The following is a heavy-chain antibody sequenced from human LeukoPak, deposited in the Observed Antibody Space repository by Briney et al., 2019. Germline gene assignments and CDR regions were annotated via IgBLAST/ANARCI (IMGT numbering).Heavy chain of an antibody. V-gene: IGHV1-2*02. J-gene: IGHJ4*02. Sequence: ASVKVSCKASGYTFTGYYMHWERQAPGQGLEWMGWINPNSGGTNYAQKFQGRVTMTRDASISTAYMELSRLRSDDTAVYYCARAEVYDILTGYRWGQGTLVTVSS. CDR3: ARAEVYDILTGYR. CDR1: GYTFTGYY. CDR2: INPNSGGT. D-gene: IGHD3-9*01.